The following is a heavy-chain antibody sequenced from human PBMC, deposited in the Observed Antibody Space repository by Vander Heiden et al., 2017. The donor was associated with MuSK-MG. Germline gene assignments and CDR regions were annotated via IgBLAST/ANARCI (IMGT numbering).Heavy chain of an antibody. CDR1: GGSISSSSYY. CDR3: ARRLRSEGFFDY. Sequence: QLQLQESGPGLVKPSETLSLTCTVSGGSISSSSYYWGWIRQPPGKGLEWIGSIYYSGSTYYNPSLKSRVTISVDTSKNQFSLKLSSVTAADTAVYYCARRLRSEGFFDYWGQGTLVTVSS. CDR2: IYYSGST. D-gene: IGHD3-3*01. V-gene: IGHV4-39*01. J-gene: IGHJ4*02.